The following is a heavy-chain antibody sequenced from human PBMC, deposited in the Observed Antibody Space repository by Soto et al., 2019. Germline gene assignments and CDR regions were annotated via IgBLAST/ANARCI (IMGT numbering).Heavy chain of an antibody. CDR3: ARAENYYYAMDV. J-gene: IGHJ6*02. CDR1: GFTFNTYS. V-gene: IGHV3-48*02. Sequence: PGGSLRLSCAASGFTFNTYSMSWVRQAPGKGLEWVSYISHTSYTIFYADSAKGRFTISRDNAKNSLYLQMNTLRDDDTAVYYCARAENYYYAMDVWGQGTTVTVSS. CDR2: ISHTSYTI.